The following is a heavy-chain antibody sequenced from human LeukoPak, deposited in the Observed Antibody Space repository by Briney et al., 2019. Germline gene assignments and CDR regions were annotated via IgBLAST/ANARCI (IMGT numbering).Heavy chain of an antibody. CDR3: ARDSPHPVWSSYYYYGMDV. CDR1: GYTFTSYA. J-gene: IGHJ6*02. Sequence: ASVKVSCKASGYTFTSYAMHWVRQAPGQRLEWMGWINAGNGNTKYSQKFQGRVTITRDTSASTAYMELSSLRSEDTAVYYCARDSPHPVWSSYYYYGMDVWGQGTTVTVSS. V-gene: IGHV1-3*01. D-gene: IGHD3-16*01. CDR2: INAGNGNT.